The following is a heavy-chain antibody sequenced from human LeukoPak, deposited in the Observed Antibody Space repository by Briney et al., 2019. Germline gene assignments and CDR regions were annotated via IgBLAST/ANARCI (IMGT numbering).Heavy chain of an antibody. V-gene: IGHV3-30*04. CDR1: GFTFSSYA. CDR2: ISYDGSNK. D-gene: IGHD3-22*01. CDR3: ARDHHSYYDSSGLPSY. Sequence: GGSLRLSCAASGFTFSSYAMHWVRQAPGKGLEWVAVISYDGSNKYYADSVKGRFTISRDNSKNTLYLQMNSLRAEDTAVYYCARDHHSYYDSSGLPSYWGQGTLVTVSS. J-gene: IGHJ4*02.